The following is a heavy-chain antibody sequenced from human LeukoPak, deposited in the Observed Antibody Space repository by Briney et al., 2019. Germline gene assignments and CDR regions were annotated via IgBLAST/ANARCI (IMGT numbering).Heavy chain of an antibody. J-gene: IGHJ3*01. CDR3: ARGMLGSYDSSGYYALGV. CDR1: GYTFTSYG. Sequence: ASVKVSCKASGYTFTSYGISWVRQAPGQGLEWMGWISAYNGNTNYAQKFQGRVTMTRDTSTSTVYMELSSLKSEDTAVYYCARGMLGSYDSSGYYALGVWGQGTMVTVSS. D-gene: IGHD3-22*01. CDR2: ISAYNGNT. V-gene: IGHV1-18*01.